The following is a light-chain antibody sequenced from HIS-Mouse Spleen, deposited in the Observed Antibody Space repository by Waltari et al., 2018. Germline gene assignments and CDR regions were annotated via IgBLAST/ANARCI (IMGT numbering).Light chain of an antibody. J-gene: IGKJ2*01. Sequence: AIRMTQSPSSFSASTGDRVTITCRASQGISSYLAWYQQKPGKAPKLLIYAASTLQSGVPSRFSGRGSGTDFTLTIRCLQSEDFATYYCQQYYSYPYTFGQGTKLEIK. CDR3: QQYYSYPYT. V-gene: IGKV1-8*01. CDR1: QGISSY. CDR2: AAS.